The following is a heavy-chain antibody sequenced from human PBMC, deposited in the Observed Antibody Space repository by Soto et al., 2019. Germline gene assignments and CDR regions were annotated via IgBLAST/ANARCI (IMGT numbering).Heavy chain of an antibody. D-gene: IGHD6-25*01. CDR3: ARRKERSGPHYFDY. CDR2: MNPYNGNT. V-gene: IGHV1-8*02. Sequence: GPVKGSCKGPGYIFYNYQKNRGRQAPGKGLEWMGWMNPYNGNTGSTQKFQGRVTMTRNTSISTVYMELTSLRSEDTAVYYCARRKERSGPHYFDYWGQGSLVTVSS. J-gene: IGHJ4*02. CDR1: GYIFYNYQ.